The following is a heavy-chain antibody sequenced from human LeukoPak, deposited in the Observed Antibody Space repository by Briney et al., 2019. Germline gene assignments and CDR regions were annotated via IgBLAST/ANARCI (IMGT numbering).Heavy chain of an antibody. CDR3: ARRRRRIAVVRTREYYFDY. V-gene: IGHV4-39*01. D-gene: IGHD6-19*01. J-gene: IGHJ4*02. CDR2: IYYGENT. Sequence: SETLSLTCTVSGGSISSGPYYWGWLRQPPGKGLEWIGNIYYGENTYYNPSLKSRVTISIDTSKNQFSLKLSSVTAADTAVYYCARRRRRIAVVRTREYYFDYWGQGTLVTVSS. CDR1: GGSISSGPYY.